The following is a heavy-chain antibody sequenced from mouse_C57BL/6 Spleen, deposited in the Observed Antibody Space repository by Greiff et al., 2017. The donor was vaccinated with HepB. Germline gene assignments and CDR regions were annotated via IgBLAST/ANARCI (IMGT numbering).Heavy chain of an antibody. J-gene: IGHJ4*01. CDR3: ARSGGSSYYAMDY. V-gene: IGHV1-61*01. D-gene: IGHD1-1*01. CDR2: IYPSDSET. Sequence: VQLKQPGAELVRPGSSVKLSCKASGYTFTSYWMDWVKQRPGQGLEWIGNIYPSDSETHYNQKFKDKATLTVDKSSSTAYMQLSSLTAEDSAVYYCARSGGSSYYAMDYWGQGTSVTVSS. CDR1: GYTFTSYW.